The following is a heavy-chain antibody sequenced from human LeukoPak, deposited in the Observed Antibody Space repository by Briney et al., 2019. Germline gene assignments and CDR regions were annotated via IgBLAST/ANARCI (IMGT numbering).Heavy chain of an antibody. CDR1: GFTFSTYA. Sequence: PGGSLRLSCAASGFTFSTYAMSWVRQAPGKGLEWVSGISGSGGGTYYADSVRGRFTISRDNSKNTLYLQMNSLRAEDTAVYYCAKDLIWLAYYFHYWGQGTLVTVSS. CDR3: AKDLIWLAYYFHY. J-gene: IGHJ4*02. CDR2: ISGSGGGT. V-gene: IGHV3-23*01. D-gene: IGHD6-19*01.